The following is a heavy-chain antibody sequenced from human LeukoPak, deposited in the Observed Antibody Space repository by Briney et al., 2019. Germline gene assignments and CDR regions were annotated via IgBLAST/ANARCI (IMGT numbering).Heavy chain of an antibody. D-gene: IGHD3-16*01. Sequence: SVKVSCKASGGTFSSYAISWVRQAPGQGLEWMGGIIPIFGTANYAQKSQGRVTITADESTSTAYMELSRLRSDDTAVYYCARGVGSSVNWFDPWGQGTLVTVSS. CDR3: ARGVGSSVNWFDP. J-gene: IGHJ5*02. CDR1: GGTFSSYA. V-gene: IGHV1-69*01. CDR2: IIPIFGTA.